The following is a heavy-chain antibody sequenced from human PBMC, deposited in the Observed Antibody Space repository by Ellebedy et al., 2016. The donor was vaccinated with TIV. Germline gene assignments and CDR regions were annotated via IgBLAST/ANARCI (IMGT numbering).Heavy chain of an antibody. CDR1: GHSISSGGYS. CDR2: IYSSGST. J-gene: IGHJ4*02. D-gene: IGHD4-17*01. V-gene: IGHV4-61*08. CDR3: ARGKYGDYYFDS. Sequence: MPGGSLRLSCAVSGHSISSGGYSWSWIRQPPGKRLDWIGYIYSSGSTRYNPSLKSRVTISLDTSKNQFSLNLTSVTAADTAVYHCARGKYGDYYFDSWGQGSLVTVSS.